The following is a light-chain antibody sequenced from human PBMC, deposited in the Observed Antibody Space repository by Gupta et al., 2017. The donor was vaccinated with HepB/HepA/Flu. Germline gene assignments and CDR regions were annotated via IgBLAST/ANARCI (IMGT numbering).Light chain of an antibody. J-gene: IGKJ3*01. V-gene: IGKV3-15*01. Sequence: EIVMTKSPATLSVSPGERATLSCRASQSVSSNLAWYQQKPGQAPRLLIYGASTRATGIPARFSGSGSGTEFTLTISSRQSEDFAVYYCQQYKNWPPVTFGHGTKVDIK. CDR1: QSVSSN. CDR3: QQYKNWPPVT. CDR2: GAS.